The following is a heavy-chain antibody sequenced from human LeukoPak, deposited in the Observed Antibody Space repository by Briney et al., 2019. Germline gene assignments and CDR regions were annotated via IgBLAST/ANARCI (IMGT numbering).Heavy chain of an antibody. D-gene: IGHD3-10*01. CDR2: MNPNSGNT. Sequence: ASVEVSCKASGYTFTSYDINWVRQATGQGLEWMGWMNPNSGNTGYAQKFQGRVTMTRNTSISTAYMELSSLRSEDTAVYYCARGHYYGSGSYLYYYYGMDVWGQGTTVTVSS. CDR1: GYTFTSYD. J-gene: IGHJ6*02. V-gene: IGHV1-8*01. CDR3: ARGHYYGSGSYLYYYYGMDV.